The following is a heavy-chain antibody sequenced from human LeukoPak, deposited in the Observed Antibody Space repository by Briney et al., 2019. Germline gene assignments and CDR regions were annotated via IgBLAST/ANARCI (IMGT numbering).Heavy chain of an antibody. J-gene: IGHJ6*03. CDR1: GGSFSGYY. D-gene: IGHD1-14*01. Sequence: SETLSLTCAVYGGSFSGYYWSWIRQPPGKGLEWIGEINHSGSTNYNPSLKSRVTISVDTSKNQFSLKLSSVTAADTAGYYCARHPAYAGYYYYYYMDVWGKGTTVTISS. CDR2: INHSGST. V-gene: IGHV4-34*01. CDR3: ARHPAYAGYYYYYYMDV.